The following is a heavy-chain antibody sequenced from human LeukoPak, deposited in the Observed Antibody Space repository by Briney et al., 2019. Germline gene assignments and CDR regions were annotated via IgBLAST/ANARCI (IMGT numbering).Heavy chain of an antibody. CDR2: IYPGDSDT. J-gene: IGHJ6*02. CDR3: ARGITMVRGIILYGMDV. CDR1: GYGFATYR. Sequence: GESLQISFKASGYGFATYRIGWVRPMPGKGLEWMGIIYPGDSDTRYNPSFQGQVTISAGKSISTAYLQWSSLKASDTAMYYCARGITMVRGIILYGMDVWGQGTTVTVSS. V-gene: IGHV5-51*01. D-gene: IGHD3-10*01.